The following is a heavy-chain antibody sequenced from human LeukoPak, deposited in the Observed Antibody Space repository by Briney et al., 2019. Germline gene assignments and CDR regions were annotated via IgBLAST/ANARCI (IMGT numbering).Heavy chain of an antibody. CDR2: IIHVFGIT. CDR3: ARGKFDYSNSIPYYWSLHI. CDR1: GDTFSNFA. Sequence: ASVKVSCKASGDTFSNFAINWVRQAPGQGLEWMGGIIHVFGITNYAQRFQGRVTITADESTSTAYMELSSLKSDDTAVYYCARGKFDYSNSIPYYWSLHIWGQGTLVTVSS. D-gene: IGHD2/OR15-2a*01. J-gene: IGHJ3*02. V-gene: IGHV1-69*13.